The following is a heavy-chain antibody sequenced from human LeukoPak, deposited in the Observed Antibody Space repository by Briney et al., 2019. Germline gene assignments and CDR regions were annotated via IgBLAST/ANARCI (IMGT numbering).Heavy chain of an antibody. D-gene: IGHD6-19*01. J-gene: IGHJ5*02. CDR1: GGTFSSYA. V-gene: IGHV1-69*13. CDR2: IIPIFGTA. CDR3: ARGPTPGAVAGTET. Sequence: GASVKVSCKASGGTFSSYAISWVRQAPGQGLEWMGGIIPIFGTANYAQKFQGRVTITADESTSTAYMELSSLRSEDTAVYYCARGPTPGAVAGTETWGQGTLVTVSS.